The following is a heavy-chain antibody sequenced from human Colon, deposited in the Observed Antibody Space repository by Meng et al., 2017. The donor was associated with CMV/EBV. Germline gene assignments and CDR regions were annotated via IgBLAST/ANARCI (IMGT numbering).Heavy chain of an antibody. CDR2: IIPIFGTA. CDR3: ARDIDSAEGY. CDR1: GYSFTSYS. Sequence: LVQSGAEVKRPGASVKVSCKASGYSFTSYSISWVRQAPGQGLEWMGGIIPIFGTANYAQKFQGRVTITADESTSTAYMELSSLRSEDTAVYYCARDIDSAEGYWGQGTLVTVSS. V-gene: IGHV1-69*13. J-gene: IGHJ4*02. D-gene: IGHD1-26*01.